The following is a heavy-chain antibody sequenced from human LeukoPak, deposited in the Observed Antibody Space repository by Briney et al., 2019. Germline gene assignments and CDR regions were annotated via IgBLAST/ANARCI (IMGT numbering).Heavy chain of an antibody. CDR3: ARGAGSHFDY. Sequence: GGSLRLSCAASGFTFSGYDMFWVRQATGKGLEWVSTIGTADDTYYQASVRGRFTISRANAKNSLFLQMNSLTAADTAVYYCARGAGSHFDYWGQGALITVSS. J-gene: IGHJ4*02. V-gene: IGHV3-13*04. CDR2: IGTADDT. CDR1: GFTFSGYD. D-gene: IGHD1-26*01.